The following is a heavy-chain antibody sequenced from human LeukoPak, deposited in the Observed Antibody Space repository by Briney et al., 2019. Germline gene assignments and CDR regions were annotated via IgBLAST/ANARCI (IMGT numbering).Heavy chain of an antibody. J-gene: IGHJ4*02. CDR2: IYYSGST. CDR1: GGSISSGDYY. V-gene: IGHV4-30-4*01. CDR3: GRLHYGSSGWSYYFDY. Sequence: SETLFLTCTVSGGSISSGDYYWSWIRQPPGKGLEWIGYIYYSGSTYYNPSLKSRVTISVDTSKNQFSLKLSSVTAADTAVYYCGRLHYGSSGWSYYFDYWGQGTLVTVSS. D-gene: IGHD6-19*01.